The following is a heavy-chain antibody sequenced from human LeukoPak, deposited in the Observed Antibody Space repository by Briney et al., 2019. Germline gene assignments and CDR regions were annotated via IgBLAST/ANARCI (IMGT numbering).Heavy chain of an antibody. CDR2: IYTSGRT. Sequence: SETLSLTCPVSGDSISSYYWSWIRQPAGKGLEWIGRIYTSGRTNYNPSLKSRVSMSVDTSKNQFSLRLKSVTAADTAAYYCARLINKPIAATGTGPFDHWGQGTLVTVSS. CDR1: GDSISSYY. D-gene: IGHD6-13*01. CDR3: ARLINKPIAATGTGPFDH. V-gene: IGHV4-4*07. J-gene: IGHJ4*02.